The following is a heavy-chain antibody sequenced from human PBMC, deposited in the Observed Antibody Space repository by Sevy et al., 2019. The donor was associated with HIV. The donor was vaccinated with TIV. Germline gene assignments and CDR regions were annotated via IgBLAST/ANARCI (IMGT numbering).Heavy chain of an antibody. D-gene: IGHD6-19*01. J-gene: IGHJ2*01. CDR2: ISPNSGGT. CDR1: GHTVTGYF. Sequence: ASVKVSCKTSGHTVTGYFIHWVRQARGQGLEWMGRISPNSGGTKYAQNFQGRVTMTRDTSISTAYMERSRLRSDDTAFYYCARDLAGTAGAYFDLWGRGTLVTVSS. CDR3: ARDLAGTAGAYFDL. V-gene: IGHV1-2*06.